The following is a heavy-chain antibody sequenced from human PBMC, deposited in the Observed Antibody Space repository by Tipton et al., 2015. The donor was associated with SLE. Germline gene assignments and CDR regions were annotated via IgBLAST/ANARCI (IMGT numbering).Heavy chain of an antibody. J-gene: IGHJ4*02. CDR3: ATSTMKSTPFDY. CDR2: INPASGDT. V-gene: IGHV1-2*02. D-gene: IGHD5-24*01. CDR1: GFTFTDYY. Sequence: VQLVQSGPEVKNPGASVKVSCRASGFTFTDYYIHWVRQAPGQGLDCLGWINPASGDTNLSREFQGRVTMTTDTSISTAYLEMNRLTSGDTAIYYCATSTMKSTPFDYWGQGTLVTVSS.